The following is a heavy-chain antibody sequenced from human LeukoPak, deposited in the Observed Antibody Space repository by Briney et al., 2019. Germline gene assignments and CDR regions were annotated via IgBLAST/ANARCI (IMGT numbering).Heavy chain of an antibody. Sequence: SETLSLTCTVSGGSISSYYWSWIRQPAGKGLEWIGRIYTSGSTNYNPSLKSRVTMSVDTSKNQFSLKLSSVTAADTAVYYCARDSPIVGGSDAFDIWGQGTMVTVSS. CDR1: GGSISSYY. J-gene: IGHJ3*02. V-gene: IGHV4-4*07. CDR3: ARDSPIVGGSDAFDI. D-gene: IGHD1-26*01. CDR2: IYTSGST.